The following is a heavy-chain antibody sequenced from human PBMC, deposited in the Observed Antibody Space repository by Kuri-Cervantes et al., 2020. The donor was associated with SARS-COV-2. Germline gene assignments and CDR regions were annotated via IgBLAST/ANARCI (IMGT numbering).Heavy chain of an antibody. J-gene: IGHJ4*02. CDR1: GFTFSSYA. CDR3: TTLIDY. V-gene: IGHV3-73*01. CDR2: VRGKANNYAT. Sequence: GGSLRLSCAASGFTFSSYAMSWVRQASGKGLEWVGRVRGKANNYATAYAASVKGRFTISRDDSKNMAYLQMHSLKSEDTAVYYCTTLIDYWGQGALVTVSS.